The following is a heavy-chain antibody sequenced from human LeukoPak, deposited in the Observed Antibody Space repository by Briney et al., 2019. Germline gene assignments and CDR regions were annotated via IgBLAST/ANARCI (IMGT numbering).Heavy chain of an antibody. Sequence: GGSLRLSCAASGFTFSSYVMHWVRQAPGKGLEWVAIISYDGSNEYYADSVKGRFTISRDNSKNTLYLQMNSLRAADTAVYYCARDEGTSYLSSFDYWGQGTLVTVSS. CDR2: ISYDGSNE. J-gene: IGHJ4*02. D-gene: IGHD6-6*01. V-gene: IGHV3-30*01. CDR3: ARDEGTSYLSSFDY. CDR1: GFTFSSYV.